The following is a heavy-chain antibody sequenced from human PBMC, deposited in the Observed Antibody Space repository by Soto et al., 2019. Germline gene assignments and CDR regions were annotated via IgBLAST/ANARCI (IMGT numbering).Heavy chain of an antibody. CDR3: ARVAKMLYDRSLLSRRSSNWFDP. V-gene: IGHV4-61*01. Sequence: SETLSLTCSVSGGSVNNKTYYWSWIRQPPGKRLEWIGYVYYSGTTNYNPSLKSRVTISVDTSKNQFSLKLSSVTAADTAVYYCARVAKMLYDRSLLSRRSSNWFDPRGQGTLVTVSS. CDR2: VYYSGTT. J-gene: IGHJ5*02. D-gene: IGHD2-8*01. CDR1: GGSVNNKTYY.